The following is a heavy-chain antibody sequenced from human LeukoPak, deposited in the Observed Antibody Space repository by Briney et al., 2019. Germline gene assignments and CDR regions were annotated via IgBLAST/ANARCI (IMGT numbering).Heavy chain of an antibody. J-gene: IGHJ3*02. V-gene: IGHV3-23*01. CDR3: AKVRTMIAVAFDI. CDR1: GFAFSSYA. D-gene: IGHD3-22*01. CDR2: ISGSGGRT. Sequence: GGSPRLSCAASGFAFSSYAMTWVRQPPGNGLEWVSTISGSGGRTYYADSVKGRFTISRDDSKNTVYLHMNSLVAEDTAVYYCAKVRTMIAVAFDIWGQGTMVTVSS.